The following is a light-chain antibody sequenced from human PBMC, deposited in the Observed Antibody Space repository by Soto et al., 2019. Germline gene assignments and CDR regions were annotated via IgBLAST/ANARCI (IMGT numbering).Light chain of an antibody. J-gene: IGKJ1*01. CDR3: QQFNDWPRT. CDR1: QSISNN. CDR2: GAS. V-gene: IGKV3-15*01. Sequence: EIVMTQSPATLSVSPGERATLSCRASQSISNNLAWYQQKPGQAPRLLIYGASTRATGIPARFSGSGSGTEFTLTISSLQSEDFAVYYCQQFNDWPRTFGQGTKVE.